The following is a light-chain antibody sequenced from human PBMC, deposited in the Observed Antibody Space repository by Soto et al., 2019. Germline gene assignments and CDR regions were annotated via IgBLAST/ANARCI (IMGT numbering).Light chain of an antibody. CDR1: RSDVGGYNY. V-gene: IGLV2-14*01. Sequence: QSALTQPASVSGSPGQSITISCTGTRSDVGGYNYVSWYQQHPGKAPKLMIYEVNNRPSGVSNRFSGSKSGNTASLTISGLQAEDEADYYCSSYTSSSSLWVFGGGTKLTVL. CDR2: EVN. CDR3: SSYTSSSSLWV. J-gene: IGLJ3*02.